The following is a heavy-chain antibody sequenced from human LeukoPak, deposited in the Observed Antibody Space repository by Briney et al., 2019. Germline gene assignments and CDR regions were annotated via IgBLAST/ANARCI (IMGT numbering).Heavy chain of an antibody. D-gene: IGHD6-19*01. Sequence: PGGSLRLSCAASGFTFSSYAMSWVRQDAGKGLEWVSSTSSSGETTYYADSVKRRFNISRDNSRNTLYLQMNSLRAEDTAVYYCATESVADDAFDIWGQGTMVTVSS. CDR2: TSSSGETT. J-gene: IGHJ3*02. V-gene: IGHV3-23*01. CDR1: GFTFSSYA. CDR3: ATESVADDAFDI.